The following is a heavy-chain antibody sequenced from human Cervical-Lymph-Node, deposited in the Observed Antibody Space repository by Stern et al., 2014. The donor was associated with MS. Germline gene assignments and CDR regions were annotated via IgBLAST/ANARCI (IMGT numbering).Heavy chain of an antibody. CDR3: ARGGRGVGLEY. CDR2: VSYDGTQR. V-gene: IGHV3-30-3*01. D-gene: IGHD3-10*01. J-gene: IGHJ4*02. CDR1: GFTFSTYA. Sequence: VQLVESGGGVVQPGRSLRLSCVVSGFTFSTYAMHWVRQAPGKGLEWLAFVSYDGTQRNSTDAVKARFTISRDNAKNTLYLHMNSLRDEDTAVYFCARGGRGVGLEYWGQGALVTVSS.